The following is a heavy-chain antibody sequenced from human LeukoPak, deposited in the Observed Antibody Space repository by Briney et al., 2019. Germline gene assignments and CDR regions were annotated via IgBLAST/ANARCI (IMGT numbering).Heavy chain of an antibody. CDR3: ARKLGGFGDYGWYFDL. V-gene: IGHV3-7*01. CDR1: GFTFSSYW. CDR2: IKQDGGKK. Sequence: GGSLRLSCAASGFTFSSYWMNWVRQAPGKGLEWVANIKQDGGKKYYVDSVKGRFTISRDNTKNSLYLQIDSLRAEDTAVYYCARKLGGFGDYGWYFDLWGRGTLVTVSS. J-gene: IGHJ2*01. D-gene: IGHD4-17*01.